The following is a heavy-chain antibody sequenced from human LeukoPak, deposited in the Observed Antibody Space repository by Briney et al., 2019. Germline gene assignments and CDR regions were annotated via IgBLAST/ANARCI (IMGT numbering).Heavy chain of an antibody. J-gene: IGHJ4*02. CDR2: ISGTTGTI. D-gene: IGHD3-10*01. CDR1: GYTFSGYA. Sequence: GGSLRLSCEASGYTFSGYAMSWVRQAPGKGLEWVSTISGTTGTIYYADSVKGRFSISRDNSKNTLYLQMKSLRAEDTAEYHCARVKGYFDSGNYFGFFDFWGQGTLVTVSS. V-gene: IGHV3-23*01. CDR3: ARVKGYFDSGNYFGFFDF.